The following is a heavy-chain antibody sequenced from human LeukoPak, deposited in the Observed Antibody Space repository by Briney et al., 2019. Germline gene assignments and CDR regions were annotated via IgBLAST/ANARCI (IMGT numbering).Heavy chain of an antibody. J-gene: IGHJ4*02. CDR2: MNPNGGNT. CDR3: ARGITSDY. V-gene: IGHV1-8*01. Sequence: ASVKVSCKASGYTFTSYDVSWVRQASGQGLEWVGWMNPNGGNTGYAQNFQGRVTMTRDTSISTAYMELTNLRSEDTAIYYCARGITSDYWGQGILITVSS. CDR1: GYTFTSYD.